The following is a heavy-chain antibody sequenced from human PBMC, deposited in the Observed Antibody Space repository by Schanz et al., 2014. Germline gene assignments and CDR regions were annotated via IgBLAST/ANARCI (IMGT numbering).Heavy chain of an antibody. V-gene: IGHV3-23*04. D-gene: IGHD3-3*01. J-gene: IGHJ4*02. CDR2: FNDGGVNK. Sequence: EVQLAESGGGLVQPGGSLRLSCAASTFTFSSDWMSWVRQAPGKGLEWVSSFNDGGVNKYYADSVKGRFTISSDNSKSTLYLQMSSLRAEDTAVYYCVRDSFFAFDYWGQGTLVTVSS. CDR3: VRDSFFAFDY. CDR1: TFTFSSDW.